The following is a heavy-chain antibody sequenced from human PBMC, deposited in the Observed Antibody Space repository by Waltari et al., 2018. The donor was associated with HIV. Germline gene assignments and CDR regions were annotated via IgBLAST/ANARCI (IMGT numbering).Heavy chain of an antibody. Sequence: QVQLVESGGGVVQPGRSLRLSCAASGFTFRSYGMPWVRPAPGKGLEWVAVISYDGSNKYYADSVKGRFTISRDNSKNTLYLQMNSLRAEDTAVYYCAKALEPLPPNYDFWSAHGGGGGMDVWGQGTTVTVSS. V-gene: IGHV3-30*18. CDR1: GFTFRSYG. D-gene: IGHD3-3*01. CDR3: AKALEPLPPNYDFWSAHGGGGGMDV. CDR2: ISYDGSNK. J-gene: IGHJ6*02.